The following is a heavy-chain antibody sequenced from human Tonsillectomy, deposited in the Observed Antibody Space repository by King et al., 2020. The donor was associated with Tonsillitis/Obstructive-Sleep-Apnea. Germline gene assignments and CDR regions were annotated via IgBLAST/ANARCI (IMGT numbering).Heavy chain of an antibody. CDR3: ARGRTISPDYYYYYYMDV. J-gene: IGHJ6*03. CDR1: GGSFSGYY. CDR2: INHSGST. V-gene: IGHV4-34*01. Sequence: VQLQQWGAGLLKPSETLSLTCAVYGGSFSGYYWSWIRQPPGKGLEWIGEINHSGSTNYNPSLKSRVTISVDTSKHQFSLKLSSVTAADTAVYYCARGRTISPDYYYYYYMDVWGKGTTVTVSS. D-gene: IGHD3-3*01.